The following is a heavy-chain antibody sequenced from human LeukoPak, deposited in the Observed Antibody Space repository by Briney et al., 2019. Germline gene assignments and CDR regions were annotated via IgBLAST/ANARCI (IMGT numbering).Heavy chain of an antibody. CDR2: IYYSGST. D-gene: IGHD2-2*02. V-gene: IGHV4-39*01. CDR1: GGSISSSSYY. Sequence: PSETLSLTCTVSGGSISSSSYYWGWIRQPPGKGLEWIGSIYYSGSTYYNPSLKSRVTISVDTSKNQFSLKLSSVTAADTAVYYCARRLGYCSSTSCYRADGSTQNWFDPWGQGTLVTVSS. J-gene: IGHJ5*02. CDR3: ARRLGYCSSTSCYRADGSTQNWFDP.